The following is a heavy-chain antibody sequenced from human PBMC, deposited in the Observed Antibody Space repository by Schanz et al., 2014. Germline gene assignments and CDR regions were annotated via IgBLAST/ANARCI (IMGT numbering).Heavy chain of an antibody. CDR3: ARGTDWNLHY. CDR2: IGYLGDT. V-gene: IGHV3-13*01. CDR1: GFTLSSSA. D-gene: IGHD1-1*01. Sequence: VQLLQFGGGVVQPGRSLRLSCAAYGFTLSSSAMHWVRQAPGKGLEWVSTIGYLGDTYYPDSVKGRFTVSRDSGQNSLYLQMNSLRAGDTAVYYCARGTDWNLHYWGQGALVTVSS. J-gene: IGHJ4*02.